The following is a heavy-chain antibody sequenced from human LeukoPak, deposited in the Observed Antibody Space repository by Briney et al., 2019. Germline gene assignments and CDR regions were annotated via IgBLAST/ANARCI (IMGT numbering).Heavy chain of an antibody. Sequence: GGSLRLSCAASGFTFSSYWMSWVRQAPGKGLEWVANIKQDGSEKYYVDSVKGRFTISRDNAKNSLYLQMNSLRAEDTAVYYCVRDSHYDILTGYLSRWGQGTLVTVSS. CDR2: IKQDGSEK. D-gene: IGHD3-9*01. V-gene: IGHV3-7*01. CDR1: GFTFSSYW. CDR3: VRDSHYDILTGYLSR. J-gene: IGHJ4*02.